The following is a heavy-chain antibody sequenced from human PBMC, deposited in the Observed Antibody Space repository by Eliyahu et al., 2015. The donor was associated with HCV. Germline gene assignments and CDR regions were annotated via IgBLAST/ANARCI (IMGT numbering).Heavy chain of an antibody. CDR2: INPNSGGT. J-gene: IGHJ4*02. V-gene: IGHV1-2*02. CDR3: ARGYIMGTTAYFDY. D-gene: IGHD1-26*01. Sequence: QVQLVQSGAEVKKPGASVTVSCKASGYTFXGYFMNWVRQAPGQGLEWMGWINPNSGGTNFAQKFQGRVTMTRDTSISTAYMDLSSLTSDDTAVYYCARGYIMGTTAYFDYWGQGTLVTVSS. CDR1: GYTFXGYF.